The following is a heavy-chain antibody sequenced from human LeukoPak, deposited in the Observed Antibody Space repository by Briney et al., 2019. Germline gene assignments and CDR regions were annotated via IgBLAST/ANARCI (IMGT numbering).Heavy chain of an antibody. Sequence: GGSLRLSCVASGFTFSSYWMSWVRQVPGKGLEWVANINHDGSERYYVDSVKGRFTISRDNAKESLYLQMNSLRAEDTAVYYCARLEYCTSSSCYSLRYWGQGTLVTVSS. D-gene: IGHD2-2*02. CDR2: INHDGSER. V-gene: IGHV3-7*01. J-gene: IGHJ4*02. CDR1: GFTFSSYW. CDR3: ARLEYCTSSSCYSLRY.